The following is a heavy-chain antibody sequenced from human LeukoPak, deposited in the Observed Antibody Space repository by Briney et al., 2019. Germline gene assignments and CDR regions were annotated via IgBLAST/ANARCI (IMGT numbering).Heavy chain of an antibody. J-gene: IGHJ4*02. Sequence: SVKVSCKASGGTFSTYAISWVRQAPGQGLEWMGGIIPILGTAKYPQRFQGRVTITADEITSTAYMELSSLTSEDTAVYYCASNTKYYEGSGHYVFDFWGQGTLVPVSS. CDR3: ASNTKYYEGSGHYVFDF. CDR2: IIPILGTA. CDR1: GGTFSTYA. D-gene: IGHD3-22*01. V-gene: IGHV1-69*01.